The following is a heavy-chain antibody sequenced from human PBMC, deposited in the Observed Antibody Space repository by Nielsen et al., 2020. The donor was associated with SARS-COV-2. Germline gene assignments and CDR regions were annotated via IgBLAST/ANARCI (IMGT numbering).Heavy chain of an antibody. Sequence: VESLTISFLCSGYGFHNFLLGLVPPIPGQGLSLFVIIYPGKSETRYSSSFEGQVTISVDKSINTAYLQWISLDASDTAIYYCARLLRPWYFDLWGRGTLLIVSS. CDR3: ARLLRPWYFDL. J-gene: IGHJ2*01. V-gene: IGHV5-51*01. CDR2: IYPGKSET. CDR1: GYGFHNFL.